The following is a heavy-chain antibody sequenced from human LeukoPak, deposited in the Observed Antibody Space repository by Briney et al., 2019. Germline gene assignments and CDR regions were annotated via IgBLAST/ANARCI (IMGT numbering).Heavy chain of an antibody. D-gene: IGHD6-13*01. V-gene: IGHV1-18*01. CDR2: ISAYNGNT. Sequence: GASVKVSCKASGGTFSSYAISWVRQAPGQGLEWMGWISAYNGNTNYAQKLQGRVTMTTDTSTSTAYMELRSLRSDDTAVYYCARGEVAAAGTLLDYWGQGTLVTVSS. J-gene: IGHJ4*02. CDR3: ARGEVAAAGTLLDY. CDR1: GGTFSSYA.